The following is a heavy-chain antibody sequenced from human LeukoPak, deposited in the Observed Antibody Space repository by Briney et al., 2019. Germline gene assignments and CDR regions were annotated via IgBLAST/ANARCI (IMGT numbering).Heavy chain of an antibody. CDR2: IRYDGSNK. D-gene: IGHD3-10*01. V-gene: IGHV3-30*02. CDR1: GFTFSSYG. Sequence: GGSLRLSCAASGFTFSSYGMHWVRQAPGKGLEWVAFIRYDGSNKYYADSVKGRFTISRDNAKNSLYLQMNSLRAEDTALYYCARAPTYYYGSGSYYHDYWGQGTLVTVSS. CDR3: ARAPTYYYGSGSYYHDY. J-gene: IGHJ4*02.